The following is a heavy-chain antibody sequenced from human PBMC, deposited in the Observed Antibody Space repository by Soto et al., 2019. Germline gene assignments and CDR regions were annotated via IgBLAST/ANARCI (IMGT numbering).Heavy chain of an antibody. CDR2: INHSGST. CDR3: AREYGGNSGTFDY. J-gene: IGHJ4*02. V-gene: IGHV4-34*01. CDR1: GGSCSGYY. Sequence: QVQLQQWGAGLLKPSETLSLTCAVYGGSCSGYYWSWIRQPPGKGLESIGEINHSGSTNYNPSLKSRVTISVDTSKNQFSLKLSSVTAADTAVYYCAREYGGNSGTFDYWGQGTLVTVSS. D-gene: IGHD2-21*02.